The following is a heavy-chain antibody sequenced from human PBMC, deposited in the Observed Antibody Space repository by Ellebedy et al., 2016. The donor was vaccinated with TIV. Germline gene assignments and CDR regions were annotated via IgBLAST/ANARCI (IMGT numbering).Heavy chain of an antibody. V-gene: IGHV4-34*01. CDR2: INHSGST. Sequence: SETLSLXXAVYGGSFSDYYWSWIRQPPGKGLEWIGEINHSGSTNYNPSLKSRVTISVDTSKNQFSLKLSSVTAADTAVYYCARGRGTVVTPYYMDVWGKGTTVTVSS. J-gene: IGHJ6*03. CDR3: ARGRGTVVTPYYMDV. D-gene: IGHD4-23*01. CDR1: GGSFSDYY.